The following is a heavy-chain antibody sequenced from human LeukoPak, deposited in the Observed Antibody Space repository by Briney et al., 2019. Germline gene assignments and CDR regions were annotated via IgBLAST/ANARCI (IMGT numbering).Heavy chain of an antibody. Sequence: SETLSLTCAVYGGSFRGYYWSWIRQPPGKGLEWIGEINHSGSTNYNPSLKSRVTISVDTSKNQFSLKLSSVTAANTAVYYCARGRGRHSSSWYYFDYWGQGTLVTVSS. CDR1: GGSFRGYY. CDR2: INHSGST. CDR3: ARGRGRHSSSWYYFDY. V-gene: IGHV4-34*01. J-gene: IGHJ4*02. D-gene: IGHD6-13*01.